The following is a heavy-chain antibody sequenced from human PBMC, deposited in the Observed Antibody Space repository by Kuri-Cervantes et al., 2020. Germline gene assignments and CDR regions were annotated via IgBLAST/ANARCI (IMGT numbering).Heavy chain of an antibody. V-gene: IGHV3-23*01. D-gene: IGHD3-3*01. CDR1: GFTFSSYG. CDR3: ASGPPYDFWSGYYYYYYGMDV. Sequence: GGSLRLSCAASGFTFSSYGMHWVRQAPGKGLEWVSAISGSGGSTYYADSVKGRFTISRDNSKNTLYLQMNSLRAEDTAVYYCASGPPYDFWSGYYYYYYGMDVWGQGTTVTVSS. CDR2: ISGSGGST. J-gene: IGHJ6*02.